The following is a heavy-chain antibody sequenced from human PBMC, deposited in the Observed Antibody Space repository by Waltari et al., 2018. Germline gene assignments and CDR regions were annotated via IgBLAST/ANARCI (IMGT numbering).Heavy chain of an antibody. V-gene: IGHV1-69*12. D-gene: IGHD2-2*01. CDR1: GGTFSSYA. CDR3: ARGNPTYCSSTSYCYYYYGMDV. Sequence: QVQLVQSGAEVKKPGSSVKVSCKASGGTFSSYAISWVRQAPGQGLEWMGGIIPIFGTANYAQKFQGRVTITADESTSTAYMELSSLRSEDTAVYYCARGNPTYCSSTSYCYYYYGMDVWGQGTTVTVSS. J-gene: IGHJ6*02. CDR2: IIPIFGTA.